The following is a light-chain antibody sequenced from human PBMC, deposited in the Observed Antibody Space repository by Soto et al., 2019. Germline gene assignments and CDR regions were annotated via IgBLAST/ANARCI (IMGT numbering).Light chain of an antibody. J-gene: IGKJ1*01. CDR3: QKYDMDPPAT. V-gene: IGKV1-27*01. CDR1: QGIHNF. Sequence: DIPMTQSPSSLSAFVGDSVTMSCRASQGIHNFLAWYQHKPGKAPKLLIFGASTLHSGVPSRFSGSGSGTDFTLTITNLQPADVATYYCQKYDMDPPATFGQGTKVEI. CDR2: GAS.